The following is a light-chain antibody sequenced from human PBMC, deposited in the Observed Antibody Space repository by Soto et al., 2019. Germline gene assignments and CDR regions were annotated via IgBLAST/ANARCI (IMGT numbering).Light chain of an antibody. CDR3: QQRSNWPPWT. Sequence: EIVLTQSPASLSLSPGERATLSCRASQSVNSYLAWYQQKPGQAPRLLIYDASNRAPGIPARFSGSGSGTDFTLTIASLEPEDFAVYYCQQRSNWPPWTFGQGTKVEIK. CDR1: QSVNSY. V-gene: IGKV3-11*01. CDR2: DAS. J-gene: IGKJ1*01.